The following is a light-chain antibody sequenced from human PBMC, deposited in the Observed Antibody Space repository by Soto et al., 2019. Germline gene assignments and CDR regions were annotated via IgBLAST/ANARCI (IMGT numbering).Light chain of an antibody. CDR2: GAS. CDR1: EPVRNTY. CDR3: HQYADSPLT. J-gene: IGKJ4*01. Sequence: EIVLTQSPDTLSLSPGERATLSCRTSEPVRNTYVAWYQQQPGQAPRLLIYGASSRAIGIPDRFSGSGSGTDFTLTIIRLEPKDFALYFCHQYADSPLTFGGGTKVDIK. V-gene: IGKV3-20*01.